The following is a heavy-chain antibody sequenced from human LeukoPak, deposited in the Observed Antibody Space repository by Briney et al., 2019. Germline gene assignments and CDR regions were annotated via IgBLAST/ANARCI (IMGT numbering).Heavy chain of an antibody. D-gene: IGHD3-22*01. CDR2: IRSTTSRGTT. J-gene: IGHJ4*02. CDR3: ARANSFDSSGYNFDY. V-gene: IGHV3-49*03. CDR1: GFTFGDYA. Sequence: GGSLRLSCTASGFTFGDYALSWFRQAPGKGLEWVAFIRSTTSRGTTEYAASVKGRFTISRDDSKSIAYLQMSSLKTEDTAVYYCARANSFDSSGYNFDYWGQGTLVTVSS.